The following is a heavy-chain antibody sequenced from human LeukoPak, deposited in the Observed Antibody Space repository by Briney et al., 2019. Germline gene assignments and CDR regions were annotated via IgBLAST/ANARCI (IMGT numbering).Heavy chain of an antibody. CDR2: IYYSGST. D-gene: IGHD2-15*01. CDR1: GGTISSYY. V-gene: IGHV4-59*08. CDR3: ARQSGGATYYYYGMDV. J-gene: IGHJ6*02. Sequence: SETLSLTCTVSGGTISSYYWSWIRQPPGKGLEWIGYIYYSGSTNYNPSLKSRVTISIDTSKNHFSLKLSSVTAADTAVYYCARQSGGATYYYYGMDVWGQGTTVTVSS.